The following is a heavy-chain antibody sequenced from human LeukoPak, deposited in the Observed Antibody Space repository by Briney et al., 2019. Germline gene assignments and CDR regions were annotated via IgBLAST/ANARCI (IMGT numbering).Heavy chain of an antibody. Sequence: PSETLSLTCTVSGGSISSSSYYWGWIRQPPGKGLEWIGSIYYSGSTYYNPSLKSRVTISVDTSKNQFSLKLSSVTAADTAVYYCARVEQQWLVQDYWGQGTLVTVSS. CDR1: GGSISSSSYY. CDR3: ARVEQQWLVQDY. CDR2: IYYSGST. J-gene: IGHJ4*02. D-gene: IGHD6-19*01. V-gene: IGHV4-39*01.